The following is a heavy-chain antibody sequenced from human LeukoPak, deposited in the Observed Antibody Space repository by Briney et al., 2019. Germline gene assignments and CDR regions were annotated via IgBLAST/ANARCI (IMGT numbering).Heavy chain of an antibody. J-gene: IGHJ6*02. CDR2: INHSGST. CDR3: ARGDGDYYYYYYGMDV. Sequence: PSETLSLTCAVYGGSFSGYYWSWIRQPPGKGLEWIGEINHSGSTNYNPPLKSRVTISVDTSKNQFSLKLSSVTAADTAVYYCARGDGDYYYYYYGMDVWGQGTTVTVSS. D-gene: IGHD4-17*01. CDR1: GGSFSGYY. V-gene: IGHV4-34*01.